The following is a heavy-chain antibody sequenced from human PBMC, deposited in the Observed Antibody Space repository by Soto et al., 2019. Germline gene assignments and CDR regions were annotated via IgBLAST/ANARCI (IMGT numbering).Heavy chain of an antibody. Sequence: PGGSLRLSCAASGFTFSSYAMSWVRQALGKGLEWVSAISGSGGSTYYADSVKGRFTISRDNSKNTLYLQMNSLRAEDTAVYYCAKGTTDYYDRGYYYYYMDVWGKGTTVTVSS. CDR1: GFTFSSYA. CDR2: ISGSGGST. V-gene: IGHV3-23*01. J-gene: IGHJ6*03. D-gene: IGHD3-22*01. CDR3: AKGTTDYYDRGYYYYYMDV.